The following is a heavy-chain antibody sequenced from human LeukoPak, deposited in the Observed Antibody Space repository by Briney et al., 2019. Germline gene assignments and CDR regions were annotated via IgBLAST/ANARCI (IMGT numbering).Heavy chain of an antibody. D-gene: IGHD2-2*01. CDR1: GGTFSSYA. Sequence: GSSVKVSCKASGGTFSSYAISWVRQAPGQGLEWMGRIIPILGIANYAQKFQGRVTITADKSTSTAYMELSSLRSEDTAVYYCARVSGSLGYCSSTSCYNWFDPWGQGTLVTVSS. J-gene: IGHJ5*02. V-gene: IGHV1-69*04. CDR2: IIPILGIA. CDR3: ARVSGSLGYCSSTSCYNWFDP.